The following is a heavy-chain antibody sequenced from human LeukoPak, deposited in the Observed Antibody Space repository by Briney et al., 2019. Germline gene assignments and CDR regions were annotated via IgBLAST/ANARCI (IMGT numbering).Heavy chain of an antibody. CDR2: IRYDGSNE. J-gene: IGHJ4*02. CDR1: GFIFGAFG. V-gene: IGHV3-30*02. D-gene: IGHD5-24*01. Sequence: HPGGSLRLSCAASGFIFGAFGIHWVRQAPGKGLEWVAFIRYDGSNEYYADSVKGRFTISRDNSKSTLYLQMNSLRPADTAMYYCAKDRMATINPGVYFDSWGQGTLVTVSS. CDR3: AKDRMATINPGVYFDS.